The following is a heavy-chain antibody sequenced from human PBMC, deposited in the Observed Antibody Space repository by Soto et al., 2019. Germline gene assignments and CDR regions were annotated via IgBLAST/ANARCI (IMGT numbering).Heavy chain of an antibody. Sequence: PSETLSLTCAVSGGSIISSYWWSLLRQPPGKGLEWIGEIYHSGNTNYNPSLKSRVTISVDKSKNQFSLTLSSVTAADTAVYYCARGSSIAGLYYGMDVWGQGTTVTVSS. D-gene: IGHD6-6*01. V-gene: IGHV4-4*02. J-gene: IGHJ6*02. CDR1: GGSIISSYW. CDR3: ARGSSIAGLYYGMDV. CDR2: IYHSGNT.